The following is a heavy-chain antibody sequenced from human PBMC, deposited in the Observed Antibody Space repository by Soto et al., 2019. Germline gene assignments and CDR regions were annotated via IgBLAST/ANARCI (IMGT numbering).Heavy chain of an antibody. CDR2: VSHDGRNT. J-gene: IGHJ4*02. CDR3: AKGGRQWLVTSDFNY. CDR1: GFTFSDYA. Sequence: VQLVESGGGVVQPGRSLRLSCAASGFTFSDYAMHWVRQAPGKGLEWVAVVSHDGRNTHYADSVKGRFTISRDSSKNTVSLDMTGWSAEDTAVYYCAKGGRQWLVTSDFNYWGQGALVTVSS. D-gene: IGHD6-19*01. V-gene: IGHV3-30*18.